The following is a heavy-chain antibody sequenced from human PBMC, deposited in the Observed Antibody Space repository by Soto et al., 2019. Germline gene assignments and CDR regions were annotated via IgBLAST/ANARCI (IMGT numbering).Heavy chain of an antibody. D-gene: IGHD2-21*01. CDR2: ITTSSAYI. Sequence: EVQLVESGGGLVKTGGSLRLSCAASGFTFNTYDMNWVRQAPGKGLEWVSSITTSSAYIYYADSLKVRITISRDNAKNSLFLQMNSLRAEDTAVYYCVRSGTARLLRHSWFDTWGQGTLVTVSS. V-gene: IGHV3-21*01. CDR3: VRSGTARLLRHSWFDT. J-gene: IGHJ5*02. CDR1: GFTFNTYD.